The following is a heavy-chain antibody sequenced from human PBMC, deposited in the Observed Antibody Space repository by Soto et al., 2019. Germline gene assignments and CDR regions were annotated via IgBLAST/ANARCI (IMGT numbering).Heavy chain of an antibody. CDR3: ARGYHSGSYYIGLGNWFDP. V-gene: IGHV1-18*01. Sequence: QVQLVQSGAEVKKPGASVKVSCKASGYSFTNYGSAWVRQAPGQGLEWMGWISAYNGYTYYTQKFQGRVTMTTDTSTSTAYMELRSLRFDDSAVYYCARGYHSGSYYIGLGNWFDPWGQGTLVTVSS. CDR2: ISAYNGYT. CDR1: GYSFTNYG. J-gene: IGHJ5*02. D-gene: IGHD3-10*01.